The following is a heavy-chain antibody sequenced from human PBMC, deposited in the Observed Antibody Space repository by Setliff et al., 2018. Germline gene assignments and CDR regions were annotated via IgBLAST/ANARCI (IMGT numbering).Heavy chain of an antibody. Sequence: PSETLSLTCTVSGDSISSTSYQWGWVRQPPGKGLEWIGSIYYTGTAYYNPSLKSRATISVDTSKNQFSLQVTSPAATDTALYFCARHEFVGGYYGSVTYRHFDYWGQGILVTVSS. J-gene: IGHJ4*02. V-gene: IGHV4-39*01. CDR2: IYYTGTA. CDR1: GDSISSTSYQ. CDR3: ARHEFVGGYYGSVTYRHFDY. D-gene: IGHD3-10*01.